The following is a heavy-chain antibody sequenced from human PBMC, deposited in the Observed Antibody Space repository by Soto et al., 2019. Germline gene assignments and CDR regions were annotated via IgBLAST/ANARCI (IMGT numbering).Heavy chain of an antibody. D-gene: IGHD3-3*01. CDR2: IYYSGST. CDR3: ARGAYDFWSGYYNYYYYYGMDV. J-gene: IGHJ6*02. Sequence: SETLSLTCTVSGGSISSSSYYWGWIRQPPGKGLEWIGSIYYSGSTYYNPSLKSRVTISVDTSKNQFSLKLSSVTAADTAVYYCARGAYDFWSGYYNYYYYYGMDVWGQGTTVTVSS. CDR1: GGSISSSSYY. V-gene: IGHV4-39*07.